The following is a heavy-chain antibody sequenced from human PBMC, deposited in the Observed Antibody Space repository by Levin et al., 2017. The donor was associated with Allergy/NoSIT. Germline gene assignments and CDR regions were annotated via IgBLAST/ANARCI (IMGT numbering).Heavy chain of an antibody. CDR2: ISYDGSNK. CDR1: GFTFSSYA. CDR3: ARDSSGWYYFDY. J-gene: IGHJ4*02. D-gene: IGHD6-19*01. V-gene: IGHV3-30-3*01. Sequence: GGSLRLSCAASGFTFSSYAMHWVRQAPGKGLEWVAVISYDGSNKYYADSVKGRFTISRDNSKNTLYLQMNSLRAEDTAVYYCARDSSGWYYFDYWGQGTLVTVSS.